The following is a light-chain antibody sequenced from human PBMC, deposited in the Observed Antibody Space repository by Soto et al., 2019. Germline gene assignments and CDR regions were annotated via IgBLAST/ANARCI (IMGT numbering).Light chain of an antibody. Sequence: DIQMTQSPSTLSASGGDRVTSTCRASQSISSWLAWYQQKPGKAPKLLIYDASSLESGVPSRFSGSGSGTEFTLTISSLQPEDFASYFCLQVYSFPRTFGLGTKVDIK. CDR2: DAS. J-gene: IGKJ1*01. CDR1: QSISSW. V-gene: IGKV1-5*01. CDR3: LQVYSFPRT.